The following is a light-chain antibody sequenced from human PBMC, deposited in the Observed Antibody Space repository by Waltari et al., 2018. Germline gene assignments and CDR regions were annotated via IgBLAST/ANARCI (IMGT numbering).Light chain of an antibody. V-gene: IGLV3-21*04. CDR2: YNS. CDR1: NIGRKS. J-gene: IGLJ2*01. Sequence: SYVLTQPPSVSVAPGKTARITCEGNNIGRKSVHWYQQKPGQTPVLVIYYNSDWPSGIPERFSGSNSGNTATLTISRVEAGDEAYYYCQVWDSTSDHVVFGGGTKLTVL. CDR3: QVWDSTSDHVV.